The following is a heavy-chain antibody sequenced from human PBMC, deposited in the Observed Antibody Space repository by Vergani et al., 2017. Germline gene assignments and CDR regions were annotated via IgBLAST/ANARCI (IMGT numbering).Heavy chain of an antibody. V-gene: IGHV3-30*02. CDR3: AKYLRDSTDGLPDS. Sequence: QVQLVESAGGVVQPGGSLRLSCAASGFTFSNFGMHWIRQPPGKGLEWLAYISKDGINTRYRDAVKGRFTVSRDNSKDILYLQMDSLRSEDTALYYCAKYLRDSTDGLPDSWGPGTLVIVSS. J-gene: IGHJ4*02. CDR2: ISKDGINT. D-gene: IGHD2-21*02. CDR1: GFTFSNFG.